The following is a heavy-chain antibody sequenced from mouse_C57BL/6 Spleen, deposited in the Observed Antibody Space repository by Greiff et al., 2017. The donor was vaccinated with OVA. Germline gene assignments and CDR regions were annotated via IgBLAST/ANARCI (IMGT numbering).Heavy chain of an antibody. CDR2: IDPSDSYT. J-gene: IGHJ4*01. CDR3: ARSGGSYYYAMDY. CDR1: GYTFTSYW. V-gene: IGHV1-69*01. Sequence: QVQLKQPGAELVMPGASVKLSCKASGYTFTSYWMHWVKQRPGQGLEWIGEIDPSDSYTNYNQKFKGKSTLTVDKSSSTAYMQLSSLTSEDSAVYYCARSGGSYYYAMDYWGQGTSVTVSS.